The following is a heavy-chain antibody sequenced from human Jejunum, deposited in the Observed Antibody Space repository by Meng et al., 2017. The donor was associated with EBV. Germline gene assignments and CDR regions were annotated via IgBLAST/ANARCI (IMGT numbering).Heavy chain of an antibody. CDR1: GGSISDNDW. J-gene: IGHJ4*02. D-gene: IGHD3-22*01. Sequence: QVQLPESGRRLEKPSGTLSLTCVVSGGSISDNDWWSWVRQPPGKGLEWLGEIYHGGGTNYNPSLESRVTISVDKSKNQFSLKLNSVTVADTAVYYCAGNGYYALEYWGPGILVTVSS. CDR2: IYHGGGT. CDR3: AGNGYYALEY. V-gene: IGHV4-4*02.